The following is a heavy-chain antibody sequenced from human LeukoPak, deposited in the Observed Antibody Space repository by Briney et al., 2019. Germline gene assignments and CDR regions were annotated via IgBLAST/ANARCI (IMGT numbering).Heavy chain of an antibody. Sequence: GGSLRLSCAASGFTFNTYAMSWVRQAPWERLQWVSGISDSGGNTYYADSVRGRFAISRDNSKNTLYLQMNSLRAEDTAVHYCARHRSSWLIDYWGQGTLVTVSS. CDR1: GFTFNTYA. J-gene: IGHJ4*02. CDR2: ISDSGGNT. D-gene: IGHD6-6*01. V-gene: IGHV3-23*01. CDR3: ARHRSSWLIDY.